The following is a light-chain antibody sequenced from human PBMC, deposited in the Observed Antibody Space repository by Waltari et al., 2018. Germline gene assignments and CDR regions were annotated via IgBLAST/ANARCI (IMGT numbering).Light chain of an antibody. CDR2: RDT. V-gene: IGLV3-1*01. CDR3: QACDSSTAV. J-gene: IGLJ2*01. Sequence: SYELAQLPSVSVSPGQTASITCSGDKLGDKYVSWYRQKPGQSPVVVIYRDTERPSGIRERFSGSNSGNTATLTISGTHTMEEADYYCQACDSSTAVFGGGTKLTVL. CDR1: KLGDKY.